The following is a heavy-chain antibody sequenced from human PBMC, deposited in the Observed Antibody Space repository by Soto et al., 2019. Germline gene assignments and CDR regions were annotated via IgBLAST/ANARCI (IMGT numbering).Heavy chain of an antibody. D-gene: IGHD3-22*01. J-gene: IGHJ5*02. CDR2: IYYSGST. V-gene: IGHV4-59*01. CDR1: GGSISSYY. CDR3: ARSWTHSSGYHVMKNWLDP. Sequence: SETLSLTCTVSGGSISSYYWSWIRQPPGKGLEWIGYIYYSGSTNYNPSLKSRVTISVDTSKNQFSLKLSSVTAADTAVYYCARSWTHSSGYHVMKNWLDPCGQGTMVTVYS.